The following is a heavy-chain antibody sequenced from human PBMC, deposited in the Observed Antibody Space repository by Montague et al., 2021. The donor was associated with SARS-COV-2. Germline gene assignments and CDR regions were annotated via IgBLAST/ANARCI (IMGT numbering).Heavy chain of an antibody. J-gene: IGHJ3*02. CDR2: VHYTGTT. CDR1: GGSITVSRYD. CDR3: ARHRANAGSFDI. Sequence: SETLSLTCTVSGGSITVSRYDWGWIRQPPGKGLEWIGSVHYTGTTSYNASLKSRITISVDTSENQFSLKMTSVTASDTAVYYCARHRANAGSFDIWGQGTMVTVSS. D-gene: IGHD1-1*01. V-gene: IGHV4-39*01.